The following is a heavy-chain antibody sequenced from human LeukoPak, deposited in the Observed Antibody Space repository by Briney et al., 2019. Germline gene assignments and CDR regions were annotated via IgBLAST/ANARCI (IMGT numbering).Heavy chain of an antibody. J-gene: IGHJ4*02. CDR3: TTEYLYGGNSFDY. Sequence: GGSLRLSCAASGFTFSSYSMNWVRQAPGKGLEWVSYISSSSSTIYYADSVKGRFTISRDNAKNSLYLQMNSLKTEDTAVYYCTTEYLYGGNSFDYWGQGTLVTVSS. D-gene: IGHD2-2*01. V-gene: IGHV3-48*01. CDR1: GFTFSSYS. CDR2: ISSSSSTI.